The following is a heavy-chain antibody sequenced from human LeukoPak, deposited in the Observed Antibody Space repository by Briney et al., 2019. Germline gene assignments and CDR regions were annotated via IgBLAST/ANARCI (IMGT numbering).Heavy chain of an antibody. Sequence: GGSLRLSCAVSGFTFSRYWMNWVRQTPGKGLEWVSYISSTSITIYYADSVKGRFTISRDNAKNSLYLQMNSLRAEDTAVYYCARRAPYGSGSYFPNFDYWGQGTLVTVSS. D-gene: IGHD3-10*01. CDR2: ISSTSITI. CDR1: GFTFSRYW. CDR3: ARRAPYGSGSYFPNFDY. V-gene: IGHV3-48*04. J-gene: IGHJ4*02.